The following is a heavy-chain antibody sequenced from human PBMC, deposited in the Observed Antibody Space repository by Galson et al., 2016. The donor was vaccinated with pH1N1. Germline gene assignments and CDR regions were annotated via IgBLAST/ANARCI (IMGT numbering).Heavy chain of an antibody. CDR1: GFGLNSYW. Sequence: SLRLSCAASGFGLNSYWMSWVRQAPGKGLEWVANIKQDGSERYYVDSVKGRFTISRDNVENSLYLEMNSLRAEDTAVYFCARDWGSWDCWGPGTLVTVSS. CDR3: ARDWGSWDC. J-gene: IGHJ4*02. CDR2: IKQDGSER. D-gene: IGHD3-16*01. V-gene: IGHV3-7*01.